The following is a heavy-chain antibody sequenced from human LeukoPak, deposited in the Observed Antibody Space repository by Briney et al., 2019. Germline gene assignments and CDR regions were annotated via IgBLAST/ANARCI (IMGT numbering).Heavy chain of an antibody. Sequence: GRSXXLSXAXXGFTFDDYSMQWVRQAPGKGVEWGSGINWNSGTIVYADSVKGRFTISRENAKNSLYLKMNSLRAEDTALYYCTKMRRGGDGLDIWGQGTLVTVSA. D-gene: IGHD2-21*02. CDR3: TKMRRGGDGLDI. V-gene: IGHV3-9*01. CDR1: GFTFDDYS. J-gene: IGHJ4*02. CDR2: INWNSGTI.